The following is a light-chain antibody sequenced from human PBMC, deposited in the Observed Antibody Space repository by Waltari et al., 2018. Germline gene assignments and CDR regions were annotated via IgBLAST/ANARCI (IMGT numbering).Light chain of an antibody. V-gene: IGKV1-6*01. CDR2: AS. J-gene: IGKJ4*01. CDR1: QGIRTE. CDR3: LQDYNYPLT. Sequence: AIQMTQSPSSLSAYVGDRVTITCRASQGIRTELGWYQQIPGTAPKLLICASTLEFGVPSRFSGSGSGTDFSLTIDGLQPEDFATYYCLQDYNYPLTFGGGTKVEIK.